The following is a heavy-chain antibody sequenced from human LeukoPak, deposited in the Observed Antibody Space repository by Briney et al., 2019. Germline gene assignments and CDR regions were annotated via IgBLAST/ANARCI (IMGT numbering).Heavy chain of an antibody. CDR1: GGSFSGYY. CDR3: ARDTYCSGGSCYSAPHAFDI. D-gene: IGHD2-15*01. CDR2: INHSGST. J-gene: IGHJ3*02. Sequence: SETLSLTCAVYGGSFSGYYWSWIRQPPGKGLEWIGEINHSGSTNYNPSLKSRVTISVDTSKNQFSLKLSSVTAADTAVYYCARDTYCSGGSCYSAPHAFDIWGQGTMVTVSS. V-gene: IGHV4-34*01.